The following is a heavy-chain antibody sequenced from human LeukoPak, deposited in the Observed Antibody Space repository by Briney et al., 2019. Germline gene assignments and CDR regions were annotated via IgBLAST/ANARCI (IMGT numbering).Heavy chain of an antibody. V-gene: IGHV4-39*01. CDR3: ASPDQDAFDI. Sequence: KPSETLSLTCTVSGGSISSSSYYWGWIRQPPGKGLEWIGSIYYSGSTYYNPSLKSRVTISVDTSKNQFSLKLSSVTAADTAVYYCASPDQDAFDIWGQGTMVTVSS. CDR2: IYYSGST. CDR1: GGSISSSSYY. J-gene: IGHJ3*02.